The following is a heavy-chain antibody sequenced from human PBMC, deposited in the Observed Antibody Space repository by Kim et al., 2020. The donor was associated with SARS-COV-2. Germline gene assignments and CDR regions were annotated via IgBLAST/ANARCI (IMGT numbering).Heavy chain of an antibody. J-gene: IGHJ4*01. CDR3: TRGDCSGGGCYCDY. V-gene: IGHV3-73*01. CDR1: GFTFSDLT. CDR2: VRNKANRYVT. D-gene: IGHD2-15*01. Sequence: GGSLRLSCAASGFTFSDLTMHWARQAPGKGLEWVGRVRNKANRYVTEYAASVKGRFTISRDDSKNTAYLQMNSLKTEDTAEYYCTRGDCSGGGCYCDYWG.